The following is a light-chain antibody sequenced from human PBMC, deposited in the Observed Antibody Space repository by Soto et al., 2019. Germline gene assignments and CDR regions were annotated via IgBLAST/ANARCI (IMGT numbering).Light chain of an antibody. CDR3: QHYNSYSEA. CDR2: KAS. V-gene: IGKV1-5*03. CDR1: QTISSW. J-gene: IGKJ1*01. Sequence: DIHMTQSPSTLSGSVGDRFTITCRASQTISSWLAWYQQKPGKAPKLLIYKASTLKSGVPSRFSGSGSGTEFTLTISSLQPDDFATYYCQHYNSYSEAFGQGTKVDI.